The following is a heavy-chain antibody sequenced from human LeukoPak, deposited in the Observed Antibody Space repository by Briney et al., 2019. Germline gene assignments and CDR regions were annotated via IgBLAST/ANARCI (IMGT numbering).Heavy chain of an antibody. CDR3: ARDTLRSGYDY. CDR1: GGTFSSYT. D-gene: IGHD5-18*01. CDR2: IIPILGIA. V-gene: IGHV1-69*04. Sequence: GASVKVSCKASGGTFSSYTISWVRQAPGQGLEWMGRIIPILGIANYAQKFQGRVTITADESTSTAYMELSSLRSEDTAVYYCARDTLRSGYDYWGQGTLVTVSS. J-gene: IGHJ4*02.